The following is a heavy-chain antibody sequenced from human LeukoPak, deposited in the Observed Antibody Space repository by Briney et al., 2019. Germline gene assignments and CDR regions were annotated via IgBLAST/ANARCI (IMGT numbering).Heavy chain of an antibody. CDR1: GFTFSSYA. D-gene: IGHD6-13*01. V-gene: IGHV3-30-3*01. J-gene: IGHJ4*02. CDR2: PSYDGSNQ. Sequence: GGSLRLSCAASGFTFSSYAMNWVGKAPGKGLEGGAEPSYDGSNQHYADSVKGRFTISRDNSKNTLYLQMNSLRAEDTAVYYCATCSSWYSPQPFDFWGQGTLVTVSS. CDR3: ATCSSWYSPQPFDF.